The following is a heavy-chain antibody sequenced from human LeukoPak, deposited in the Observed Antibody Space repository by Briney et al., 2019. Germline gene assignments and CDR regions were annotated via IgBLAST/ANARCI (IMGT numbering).Heavy chain of an antibody. Sequence: SETLSLTCTVSGGSNSSGGYYWSWIRQHPGKGLEWIGYIYYSGSTYYNPSLKSRVTISVDTSKNQFSLKPSSVTAADTAVYYCARGPYYYDSSGYSLDYWGQGTLVTVSS. CDR1: GGSNSSGGYY. V-gene: IGHV4-31*03. CDR2: IYYSGST. J-gene: IGHJ4*02. CDR3: ARGPYYYDSSGYSLDY. D-gene: IGHD3-22*01.